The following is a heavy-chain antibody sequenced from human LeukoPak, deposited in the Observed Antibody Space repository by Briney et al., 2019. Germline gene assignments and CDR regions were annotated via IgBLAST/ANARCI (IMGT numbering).Heavy chain of an antibody. Sequence: GGSLRLSCTASGFTFADYLMSWFRQAPGKGLGWVGFIRSKTYGGTTEYAASVKGRFTISRDDSKRIAYLKMNSLETEDTAVYYCAKPATSILIYFDSWGQGILVTVSS. V-gene: IGHV3-49*03. CDR3: AKPATSILIYFDS. CDR2: IRSKTYGGTT. J-gene: IGHJ4*02. CDR1: GFTFADYL. D-gene: IGHD2-2*01.